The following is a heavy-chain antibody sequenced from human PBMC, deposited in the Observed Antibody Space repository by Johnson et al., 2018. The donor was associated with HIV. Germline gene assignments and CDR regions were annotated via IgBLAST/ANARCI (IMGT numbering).Heavy chain of an antibody. CDR2: ISSSGRTI. CDR1: GFIFSDYY. D-gene: IGHD3-9*01. J-gene: IGHJ3*02. CDR3: AREEGTDILTRGDAFDI. V-gene: IGHV3-11*04. Sequence: QVQLVESGGDLVKPGGSLRLSCAASGFIFSDYYMTWIRQAPGKGLESISYISSSGRTIYYADSVKGRFTMSRDNAKKSLYLQMNSLRAEDTAVCYCAREEGTDILTRGDAFDIWGQGTMVTVSS.